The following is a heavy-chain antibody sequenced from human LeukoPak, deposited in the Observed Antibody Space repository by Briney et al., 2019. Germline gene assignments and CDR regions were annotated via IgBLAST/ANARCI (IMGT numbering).Heavy chain of an antibody. D-gene: IGHD3-10*01. V-gene: IGHV4-34*01. J-gene: IGHJ4*02. CDR2: INHSGST. Sequence: SETLSLTCAVYGGSFSGYYWSWIRQPPGKGLEWIGEINHSGSTNYNPSLKSRVTISVDTSKNQFSLKLSSVTAADTAVYYCARTPRGGFDYWGQGTLVTVSS. CDR1: GGSFSGYY. CDR3: ARTPRGGFDY.